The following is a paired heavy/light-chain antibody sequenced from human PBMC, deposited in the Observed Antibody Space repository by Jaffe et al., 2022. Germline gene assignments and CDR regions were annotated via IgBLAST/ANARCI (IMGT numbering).Heavy chain of an antibody. Sequence: QVQLVESGGGVVQPGGSLRLSCAASGFTFSSYGMHWVRQAPGKGLEWVAFIRYDGSNKYYADSVKGRFTISRDNSKNTLYLQMNSLRAEDTAVYYCAKAANSTYYDYIWGSYPKVGLDYWGQGTLVTVSS. CDR3: AKAANSTYYDYIWGSYPKVGLDY. V-gene: IGHV3-30*02. D-gene: IGHD3-16*02. CDR1: GFTFSSYG. J-gene: IGHJ4*02. CDR2: IRYDGSNK.
Light chain of an antibody. Sequence: QSVLTQPPSVSGAPGQRVTISCTGSSSNIGAGYDVHWYQQLPGTAPKLLIYGNSNRPSGVPDRFSGSKSGTSASLAITGLQAEDEADYYCQSYDSSLSGSSWVFGGGTKLTVL. CDR2: GNS. CDR1: SSNIGAGYD. V-gene: IGLV1-40*01. J-gene: IGLJ3*02. CDR3: QSYDSSLSGSSWV.